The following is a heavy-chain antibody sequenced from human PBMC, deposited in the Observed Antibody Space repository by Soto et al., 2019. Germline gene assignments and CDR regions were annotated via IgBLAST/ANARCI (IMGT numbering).Heavy chain of an antibody. CDR3: AKDRRDGYNYYNYDY. CDR2: ISGSGSTT. J-gene: IGHJ4*02. V-gene: IGHV3-23*01. CDR1: GFTFSSYA. D-gene: IGHD5-12*01. Sequence: EVPLLESGGGLVQPGGSLRLSCAASGFTFSSYAMSWVRQAPGKGLEWVSAISGSGSTTYYADSVKGRFTISRDNSKNTLYMQMKSLRDEDTAVYYCAKDRRDGYNYYNYDYWGQGSLGTVSS.